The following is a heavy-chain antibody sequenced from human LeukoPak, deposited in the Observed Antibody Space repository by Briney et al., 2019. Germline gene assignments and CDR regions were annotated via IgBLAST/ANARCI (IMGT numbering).Heavy chain of an antibody. J-gene: IGHJ5*01. CDR3: ARGGHGFDS. V-gene: IGHV3-9*01. CDR1: GFTFDDYA. Sequence: GGSLRLSCAASGFTFDDYAMHWVRQAPGKGLEWVSGISWNSGSIGYADSVKGRFTISRDNAKNSLYLQMNSLRAEDTAVYYCARGGHGFDSWGQGTLVTVSS. CDR2: ISWNSGSI.